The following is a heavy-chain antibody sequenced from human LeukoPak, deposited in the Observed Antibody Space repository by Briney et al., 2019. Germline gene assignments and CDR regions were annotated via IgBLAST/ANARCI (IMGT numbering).Heavy chain of an antibody. J-gene: IGHJ4*02. V-gene: IGHV1-69-2*01. CDR3: AMNPSSGWFGC. D-gene: IGHD6-19*01. Sequence: ASVKVSCKASGYTFTDYYMHWVQQAPGKGLEWMGRVDPEDGQTIYAEKFLGRVTITADTSTDTTYMELSSLRSEDTAVYYCAMNPSSGWFGCWGQGTPVTVSS. CDR1: GYTFTDYY. CDR2: VDPEDGQT.